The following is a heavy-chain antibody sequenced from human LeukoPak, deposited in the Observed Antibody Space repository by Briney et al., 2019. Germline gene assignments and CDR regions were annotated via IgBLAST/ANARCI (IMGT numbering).Heavy chain of an antibody. Sequence: PSETLSLTCTVSRGSISTYYWSWIRQPPGKGLEWIGYIYYTGGTNYNPSLKSRVTISVDTSKNEFSLKLSSVIAADTAMYYCARHWMAVAPYWYFDLWGHGTLVTVSS. J-gene: IGHJ2*01. CDR3: ARHWMAVAPYWYFDL. V-gene: IGHV4-59*08. CDR1: RGSISTYY. D-gene: IGHD6-19*01. CDR2: IYYTGGT.